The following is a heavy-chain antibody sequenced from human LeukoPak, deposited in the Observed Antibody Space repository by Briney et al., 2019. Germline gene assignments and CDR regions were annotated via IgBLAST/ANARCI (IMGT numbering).Heavy chain of an antibody. J-gene: IGHJ4*02. CDR1: GFTFSNYF. Sequence: GGSLRLSCAASGFTFSNYFMGWVRQAPGKGLEWVANINKDGSGTSYADSVKGRFTISRDNAKNSLYLQMNGLRVEDTAVYYCAGGCCSVSGLYFEFWGQGSLVTVSS. CDR2: INKDGSGT. CDR3: AGGCCSVSGLYFEF. D-gene: IGHD3-9*01. V-gene: IGHV3-7*03.